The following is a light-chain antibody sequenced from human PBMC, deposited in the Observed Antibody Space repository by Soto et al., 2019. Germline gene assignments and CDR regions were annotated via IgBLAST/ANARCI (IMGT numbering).Light chain of an antibody. J-gene: IGKJ1*01. CDR1: ESISTW. CDR2: KAS. Sequence: IQVTQSPSTLSASVGDRVTITCRASESISTWLAWYQQKPGKAPNLLIYKASSLESGVPSRFSGSGSGTDFTLTISSLQAEDVAVYYCQQYYTTPWTFGQGTKVDIK. CDR3: QQYYTTPWT. V-gene: IGKV1-5*03.